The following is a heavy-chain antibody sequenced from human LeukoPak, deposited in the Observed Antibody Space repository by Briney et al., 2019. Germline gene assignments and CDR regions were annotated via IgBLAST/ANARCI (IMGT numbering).Heavy chain of an antibody. CDR2: ISAYNGNT. Sequence: ASVKVSCKASGYTFTSYGISWVRQAPGQGLEWMGWISAYNGNTNYAQKLQGRVTITRNTSISTAYMELSSLRSEDTAVYYCARASIAAQDDAFDIWGQGTMVTVSS. CDR3: ARASIAAQDDAFDI. V-gene: IGHV1-18*01. J-gene: IGHJ3*02. D-gene: IGHD6-6*01. CDR1: GYTFTSYG.